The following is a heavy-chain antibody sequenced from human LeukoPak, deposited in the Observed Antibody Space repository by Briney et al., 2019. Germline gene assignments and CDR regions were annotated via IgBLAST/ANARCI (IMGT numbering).Heavy chain of an antibody. CDR3: ARGTSFGKDYGDYEAGDWFDP. Sequence: ASVTVSCKASGGTFSSYAISWVRQAPGQGLEWMGGIIPIFGTANYAQKFQGRVTITADKSTSTAYMELSSLRSEDTAVYYCARGTSFGKDYGDYEAGDWFDPWGQGTLVTVSS. CDR2: IIPIFGTA. CDR1: GGTFSSYA. V-gene: IGHV1-69*06. J-gene: IGHJ5*02. D-gene: IGHD4-17*01.